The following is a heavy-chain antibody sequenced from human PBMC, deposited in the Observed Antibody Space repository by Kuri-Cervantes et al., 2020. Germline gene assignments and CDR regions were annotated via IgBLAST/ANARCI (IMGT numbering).Heavy chain of an antibody. CDR2: ISSSSSTI. CDR3: AKGYDSSGEYYFDY. D-gene: IGHD3-22*01. Sequence: GGSLRLSCAASGFTFSSYSMNWVRQAPGKGLEWVSYISSSSSTIYYADSVKGRFTISRDNSKNTLYLQMNSLRAEDTAVYYCAKGYDSSGEYYFDYWGQGTLVTVSS. CDR1: GFTFSSYS. J-gene: IGHJ4*02. V-gene: IGHV3-48*01.